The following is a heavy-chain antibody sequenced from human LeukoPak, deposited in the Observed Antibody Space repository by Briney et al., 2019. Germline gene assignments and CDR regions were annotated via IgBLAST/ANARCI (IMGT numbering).Heavy chain of an antibody. CDR3: ARSVSGGGVAQYYYDSSGYSHYFDY. V-gene: IGHV7-4-1*02. CDR2: INTNTGNP. D-gene: IGHD3-22*01. CDR1: GYTFTSYA. J-gene: IGHJ4*02. Sequence: GASVKVSCKASGYTFTSYAMNWVRQAPGQGLEWMGWINTNTGNPTYAQGFTGRFVFSLDTSVSTAYLQISSLKAEDTAVYYCARSVSGGGVAQYYYDSSGYSHYFDYWGQGTLVTVSS.